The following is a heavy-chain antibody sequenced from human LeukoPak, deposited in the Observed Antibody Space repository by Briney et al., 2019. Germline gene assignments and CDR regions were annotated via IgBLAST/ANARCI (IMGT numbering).Heavy chain of an antibody. CDR3: AREILAYCGGDCYSAPFDY. D-gene: IGHD2-21*02. CDR1: GGSISSGGYY. Sequence: SQTLSLTCTVSGGSISSGGYYWSWIRQHPGKGLEWIGYIYYSGSTYYNPSLKSRVTISVDTSKNQFSLKLNSVTAADTAVYYCAREILAYCGGDCYSAPFDYWGQGTLVTVSS. V-gene: IGHV4-31*03. J-gene: IGHJ4*02. CDR2: IYYSGST.